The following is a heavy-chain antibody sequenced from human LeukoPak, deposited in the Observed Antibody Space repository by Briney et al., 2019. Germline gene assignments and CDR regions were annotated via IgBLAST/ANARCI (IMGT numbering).Heavy chain of an antibody. Sequence: GGSLRLSCAASGFTFSSYAMHWVRQAPGKGLEWVAVISYDGSNKYYADSVKGRFTISRDNAKNSLYLQMNSLRAEDTAVYYCARHPPDCSSTSCHIDYWGQGTLVTVSS. J-gene: IGHJ4*02. CDR2: ISYDGSNK. CDR1: GFTFSSYA. CDR3: ARHPPDCSSTSCHIDY. D-gene: IGHD2-2*01. V-gene: IGHV3-30-3*01.